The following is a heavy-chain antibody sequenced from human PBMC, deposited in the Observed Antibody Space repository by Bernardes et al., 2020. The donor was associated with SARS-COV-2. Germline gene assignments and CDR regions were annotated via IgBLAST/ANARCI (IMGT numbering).Heavy chain of an antibody. CDR3: ARDPTPTYYDFWSGYPMDYYYGMDV. Sequence: SETLTLTCTVSGGSISSGSYYWSWIRQPAGKGLEWIGRIYTSGSTNYNPSLKSRVTISVDTSKNQFSLKLSSVTAADTAVYYCARDPTPTYYDFWSGYPMDYYYGMDVWGQGTTVTVSS. CDR1: GGSISSGSYY. V-gene: IGHV4-61*02. D-gene: IGHD3-3*01. CDR2: IYTSGST. J-gene: IGHJ6*02.